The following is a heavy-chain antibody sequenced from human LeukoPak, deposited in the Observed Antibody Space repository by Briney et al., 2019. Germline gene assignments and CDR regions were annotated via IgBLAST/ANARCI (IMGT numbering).Heavy chain of an antibody. J-gene: IGHJ4*02. CDR2: ISAYNGNT. Sequence: ASVKVSCKAPGYTFTSYGISWVRQAPGQGLEWMGWISAYNGNTNYAQKLQGRVTMTTDTSTSTAYMELRSLRSDDTAVYYCARVVTMVRGVQVGDYWGQGTLVTVSS. CDR3: ARVVTMVRGVQVGDY. D-gene: IGHD3-10*01. CDR1: GYTFTSYG. V-gene: IGHV1-18*04.